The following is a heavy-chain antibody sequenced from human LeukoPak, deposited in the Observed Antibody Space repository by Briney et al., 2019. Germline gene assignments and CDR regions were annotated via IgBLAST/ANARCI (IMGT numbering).Heavy chain of an antibody. V-gene: IGHV1-69*13. CDR1: GGTFSSYA. Sequence: GASVKVSCKASGGTFSSYAISWVRQAPGQGLEWMGGIIPIFGTANYAQKFQGRVTITADESTSTAYMELSSLRSEDTAVYYCARESWYNSLLGSTYYYYMDVWGKGTTVTVSS. D-gene: IGHD1-1*01. J-gene: IGHJ6*03. CDR2: IIPIFGTA. CDR3: ARESWYNSLLGSTYYYYMDV.